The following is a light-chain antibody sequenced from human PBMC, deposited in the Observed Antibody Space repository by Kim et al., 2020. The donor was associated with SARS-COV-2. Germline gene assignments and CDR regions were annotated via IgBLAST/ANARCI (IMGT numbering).Light chain of an antibody. CDR3: QQYVSSPFT. Sequence: EIVLTQSPGTLSLSPGERATLSCRASQSVSSSYLAWYQQKPGQAPRLLIYGASSRATGIPDRFSGSGSGTDFTLTISRLWPEDFAVYYCQQYVSSPFTFVART. CDR2: GAS. V-gene: IGKV3-20*01. CDR1: QSVSSSY. J-gene: IGKJ3*01.